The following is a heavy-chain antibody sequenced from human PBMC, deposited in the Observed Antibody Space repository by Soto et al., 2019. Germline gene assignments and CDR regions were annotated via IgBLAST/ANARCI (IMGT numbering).Heavy chain of an antibody. D-gene: IGHD4-17*01. CDR1: GYTFTSYG. J-gene: IGHJ4*02. Sequence: QVPLVQSGAEVKKPGASVQVSCKASGYTFTSYGISWVRQAPGQGLEWVGWISAYNGNTNYAQKLQGRVTMTTDTSTSTAYMELRSLRSDDTAVYYCARATVTTFLGRWEIDYWGQGTLVTVSS. CDR3: ARATVTTFLGRWEIDY. CDR2: ISAYNGNT. V-gene: IGHV1-18*01.